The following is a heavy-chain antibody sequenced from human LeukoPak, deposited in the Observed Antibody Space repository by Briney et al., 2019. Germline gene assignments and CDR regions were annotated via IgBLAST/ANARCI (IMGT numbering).Heavy chain of an antibody. J-gene: IGHJ4*02. CDR3: ARGYYGSGSPY. D-gene: IGHD3-10*01. CDR1: GFTFSSYW. CDR2: INSDGSGT. V-gene: IGHV3-74*01. Sequence: GGSLRLSCAASGFTFSSYWMYWVRQAPGKGLVWVSRINSDGSGTSYADSVKGRFTISRDNAKNTMCLQMNSLRAEDTAVYYCARGYYGSGSPYWGQGTLVTVSS.